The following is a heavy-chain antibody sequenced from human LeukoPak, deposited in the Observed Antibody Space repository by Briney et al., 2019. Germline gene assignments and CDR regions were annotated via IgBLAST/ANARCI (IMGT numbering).Heavy chain of an antibody. J-gene: IGHJ6*03. CDR3: ARGMATIDGYYHYMDV. CDR2: ISSSSSYI. D-gene: IGHD5-24*01. Sequence: GGSLRLSCAASGFTFSSYSMNWVRQAPGKGLEWVSSISSSSSYIYYADSVKGRFTISRDNAKNSLYLQMNSLRAEDTAVYYCARGMATIDGYYHYMDVWGKGTTVTVSS. V-gene: IGHV3-21*01. CDR1: GFTFSSYS.